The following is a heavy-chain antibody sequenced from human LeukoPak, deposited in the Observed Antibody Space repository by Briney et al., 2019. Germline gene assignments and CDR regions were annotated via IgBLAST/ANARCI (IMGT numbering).Heavy chain of an antibody. CDR2: IYYSGST. J-gene: IGHJ4*02. CDR3: ARLFHPALSGNYPFDY. Sequence: TTSETPSLTCTVSDYWSWIRQPPGKGLEWIAYIYYSGSTSYNPSLKSRVTISVDTSKNQFSLKLNSVTAADTAMYYCARLFHPALSGNYPFDYWGQGTLVTVSS. V-gene: IGHV4-59*01. CDR1: DY. D-gene: IGHD1-26*01.